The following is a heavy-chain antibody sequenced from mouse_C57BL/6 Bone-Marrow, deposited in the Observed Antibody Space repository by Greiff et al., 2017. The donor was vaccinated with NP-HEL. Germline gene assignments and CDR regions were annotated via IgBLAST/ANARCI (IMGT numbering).Heavy chain of an antibody. CDR3: ADSNYDPFAY. J-gene: IGHJ3*01. Sequence: QVQLKQSGAELARPGASVKLSCKASGYTFTSYGISWVKQRTGQGLEWIGEIYPRSGNTYYNEKFKGKATLTADKSSSTAYMELRSLTSEDSAVYFCADSNYDPFAYWGQGTLVTVSA. D-gene: IGHD2-5*01. CDR2: IYPRSGNT. V-gene: IGHV1-81*01. CDR1: GYTFTSYG.